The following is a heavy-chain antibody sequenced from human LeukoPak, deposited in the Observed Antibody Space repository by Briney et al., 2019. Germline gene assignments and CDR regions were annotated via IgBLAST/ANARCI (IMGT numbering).Heavy chain of an antibody. CDR1: GYTFTGYY. D-gene: IGHD3-22*01. V-gene: IGHV1-2*02. CDR2: INPNSGGT. Sequence: GASVKVSCKASGYTFTGYYMHWVRQAPGQGLEWMGWINPNSGGTNYAQKFQGRVTMTRDTSISTAYMELSRLRSDDTAVYYCARDRNYYDSSGYSDYWGQGTLVTVSS. CDR3: ARDRNYYDSSGYSDY. J-gene: IGHJ4*02.